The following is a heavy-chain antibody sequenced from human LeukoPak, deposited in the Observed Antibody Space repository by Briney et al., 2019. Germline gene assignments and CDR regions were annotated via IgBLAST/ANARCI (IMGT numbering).Heavy chain of an antibody. Sequence: ASVKVSCKASGYTFTSYDINWVRQATGQGLEWMGWMNPNSGNTGYAQKFQGRVTMTRNTSISTAYMELSSLRSEDTAVYYCARGYGSGSYYYYYYMDVWGKGTTVTISS. V-gene: IGHV1-8*01. CDR2: MNPNSGNT. CDR1: GYTFTSYD. D-gene: IGHD3-10*01. CDR3: ARGYGSGSYYYYYYMDV. J-gene: IGHJ6*03.